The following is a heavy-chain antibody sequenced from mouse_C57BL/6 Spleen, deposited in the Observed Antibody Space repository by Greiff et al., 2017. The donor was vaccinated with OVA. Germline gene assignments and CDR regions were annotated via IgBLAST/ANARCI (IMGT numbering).Heavy chain of an antibody. Sequence: EVQLVESGGGLVQPGESLKLSCESNEYEFPSHDMSWVRKTPEKRLELVAAINSGGGSTYYPDTMERRFIISRDTTKKTLYLQMSSLRSEDTVLYYGGIHPYSFYAMDYWGQGTSVTVSS. V-gene: IGHV5-2*01. D-gene: IGHD2-12*01. CDR3: GIHPYSFYAMDY. CDR1: EYEFPSHD. J-gene: IGHJ4*01. CDR2: INSGGGST.